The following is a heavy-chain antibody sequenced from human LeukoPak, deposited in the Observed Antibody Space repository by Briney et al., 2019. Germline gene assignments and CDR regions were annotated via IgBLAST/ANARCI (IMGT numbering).Heavy chain of an antibody. CDR3: ARLLNNDGSGDRNTFDM. CDR2: TYYSGKT. V-gene: IGHV4-59*11. D-gene: IGHD3-22*01. Sequence: DTLSLTCTVSSGSMSGHYWSWIRQSPGKGLQWIGYTYYSGKTYYNPSLQSRGTLSVDTSRSHFSLLLASVTAADTALYYCARLLNNDGSGDRNTFDMW. J-gene: IGHJ3*02. CDR1: SGSMSGHY.